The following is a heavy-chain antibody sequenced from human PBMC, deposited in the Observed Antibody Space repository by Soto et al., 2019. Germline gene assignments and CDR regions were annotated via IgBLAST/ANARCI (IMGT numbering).Heavy chain of an antibody. CDR2: IYYSGST. CDR1: GGSISSGGYY. D-gene: IGHD1-26*01. J-gene: IGHJ5*02. Sequence: QVQLQESGPGLVKPSQTLSLTCTVSGGSISSGGYYWSWIRQHPGKGLEWIGYIYYSGSTYYNPSLKIRVTISVDTSKTQFSLKLSSVTAADTAVYYWARLGAATTAGWFDPWGQGTLVTVSS. CDR3: ARLGAATTAGWFDP. V-gene: IGHV4-31*03.